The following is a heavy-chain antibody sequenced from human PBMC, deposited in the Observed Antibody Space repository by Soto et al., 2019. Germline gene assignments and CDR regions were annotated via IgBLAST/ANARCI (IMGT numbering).Heavy chain of an antibody. Sequence: QVQLVQSGAEVKKPGASVKVSCKVSGYTLNEVAMHWVRQAPGKGLEWLGGFDPDEAETIYAQHFQGRVTMTEDTATDTVYMELSSLRSEDTALYFCTTYHGDYNFDPWGQGTLVTVSS. CDR2: FDPDEAET. J-gene: IGHJ5*02. CDR3: TTYHGDYNFDP. D-gene: IGHD4-17*01. CDR1: GYTLNEVA. V-gene: IGHV1-24*01.